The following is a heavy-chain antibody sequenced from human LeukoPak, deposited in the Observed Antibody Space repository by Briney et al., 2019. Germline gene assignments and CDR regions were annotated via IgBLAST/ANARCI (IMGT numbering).Heavy chain of an antibody. CDR3: VGGQQRCGMDV. CDR2: ISDSGSII. V-gene: IGHV3-48*03. Sequence: PGGSLRLSCAASGFTFSSYEMNWVRQAPGKGLEWVSYISDSGSIIHYADSVKGRFTIFRDNAKNSLSLQMSSLRADDAAIYYCVGGQQRCGMDVWGQGTTVTFSS. CDR1: GFTFSSYE. J-gene: IGHJ6*02. D-gene: IGHD6-13*01.